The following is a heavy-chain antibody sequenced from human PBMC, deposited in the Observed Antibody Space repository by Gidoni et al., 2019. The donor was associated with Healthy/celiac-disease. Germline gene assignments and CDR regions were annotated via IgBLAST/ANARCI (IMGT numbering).Heavy chain of an antibody. J-gene: IGHJ4*02. CDR2: ISYDGSNK. D-gene: IGHD5-12*01. CDR1: GLPFSSYA. V-gene: IGHV3-30-3*01. CDR3: ARDRYSGYDFDY. Sequence: QVQLVESGGGVVQPGRSLRLSGAASGLPFSSYAMHWVRQAPGKGLEWVAVISYDGSNKYYADSVKGRFTISRDNSKNTLYLQMNSLRAEDTAVYYCARDRYSGYDFDYWGQGTLVTVSS.